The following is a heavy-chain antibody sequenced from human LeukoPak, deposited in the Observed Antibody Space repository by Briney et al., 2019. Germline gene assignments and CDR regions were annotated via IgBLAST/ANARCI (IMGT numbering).Heavy chain of an antibody. CDR2: ISSSSSYI. CDR3: AGPLSGTTDFDY. CDR1: GFTFSSYT. D-gene: IGHD1-20*01. J-gene: IGHJ4*02. V-gene: IGHV3-21*01. Sequence: PGGSLRLSCAASGFTFSSYTMNWVRQAPGKGLEWVSLISSSSSYIFYADSVKGRFTISRDNAKKSLYLQMNSLRAEDTAVYYCAGPLSGTTDFDYWGQGTLVTVSS.